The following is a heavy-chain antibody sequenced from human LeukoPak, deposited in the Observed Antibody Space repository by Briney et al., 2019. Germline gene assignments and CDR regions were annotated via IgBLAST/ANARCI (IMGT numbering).Heavy chain of an antibody. Sequence: PGGSLRLSCAASGFTVSSNYMSWVRQAPGKGLEWVSVIYSGGSTYYADSVKGRFTISRDNSKNTLYLQMNSLRAEDTAVYYCARAFGYGGNSFDYWGQGTLVTVSS. V-gene: IGHV3-66*01. CDR3: ARAFGYGGNSFDY. CDR1: GFTVSSNY. D-gene: IGHD4-23*01. CDR2: IYSGGST. J-gene: IGHJ4*02.